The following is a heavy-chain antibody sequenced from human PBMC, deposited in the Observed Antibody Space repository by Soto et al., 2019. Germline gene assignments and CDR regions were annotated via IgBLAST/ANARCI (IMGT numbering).Heavy chain of an antibody. D-gene: IGHD1-1*01. Sequence: QVHLVESGGGVAQPGRSLRLSCAASGSIFTGYGMHWVRQAPGKGLEWVAVIWFDGSNKYYADSVKGRFTISRDNSKNMLYLQMNRLRVEDTAVYYCARDGIGGTTCRGYLDYWGQGTLVTVSS. CDR3: ARDGIGGTTCRGYLDY. CDR1: GSIFTGYG. CDR2: IWFDGSNK. V-gene: IGHV3-33*01. J-gene: IGHJ4*02.